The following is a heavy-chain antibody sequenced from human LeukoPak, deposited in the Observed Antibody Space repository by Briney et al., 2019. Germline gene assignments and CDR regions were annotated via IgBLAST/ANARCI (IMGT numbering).Heavy chain of an antibody. D-gene: IGHD3-10*01. V-gene: IGHV1-2*02. CDR2: INPNSGGT. CDR1: GYTFTGYY. CDR3: AGANYYASGTYYPGY. Sequence: ASVKVSCKASGYTFTGYYMHWVRQAPGQGLEWMGWINPNSGGTNYAQKFQGRVTMTRDTSISTPYMEMSRLGSDDTAIYYCAGANYYASGTYYPGYWGQGTLVTVSS. J-gene: IGHJ4*02.